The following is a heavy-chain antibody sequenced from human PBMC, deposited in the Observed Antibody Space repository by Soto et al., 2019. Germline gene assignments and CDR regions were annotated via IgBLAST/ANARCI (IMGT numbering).Heavy chain of an antibody. J-gene: IGHJ2*01. CDR1: GFTFTDAW. CDR3: GGELPYWYFGL. D-gene: IGHD1-7*01. Sequence: EVQLVESGGDLVKPGGSLRLSCAASGFTFTDAWMHWVRQAPGKGLEWVGRIISKGAGGATDYAAPVKGRFTISRDDSKRAVYLQMNSLKIEDTAVYYCGGELPYWYFGLWGRGTLVTVSS. V-gene: IGHV3-15*07. CDR2: IISKGAGGAT.